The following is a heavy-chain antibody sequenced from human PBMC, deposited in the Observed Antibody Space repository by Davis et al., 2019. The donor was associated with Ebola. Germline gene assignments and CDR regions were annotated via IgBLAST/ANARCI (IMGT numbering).Heavy chain of an antibody. Sequence: SETLSLTCTVSGGSISSYYWSWIRQPPGKGLEWIGYIYYSGSTNYNPSLKSRVTISVDTSKNQFSLKLSSVTAADTAVYYCARLVVVAATPGNWFDPWGQGTLVTVSS. J-gene: IGHJ5*02. CDR2: IYYSGST. CDR3: ARLVVVAATPGNWFDP. D-gene: IGHD2-15*01. CDR1: GGSISSYY. V-gene: IGHV4-59*08.